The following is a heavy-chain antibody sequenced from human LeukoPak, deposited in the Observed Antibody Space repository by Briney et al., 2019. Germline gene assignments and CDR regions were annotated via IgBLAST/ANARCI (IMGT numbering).Heavy chain of an antibody. V-gene: IGHV3-21*01. CDR1: GFTFSSYS. Sequence: GGSLRLSCAASGFTFSSYSMNWVRQAPGKGLEWVSSISSSSSYIYYADSVKGRFTISRDNAKHSLYLQMNSLRAEDTAVYYCAREISGIAAAGYWGQGTLVTVSS. CDR3: AREISGIAAAGY. J-gene: IGHJ4*02. CDR2: ISSSSSYI. D-gene: IGHD6-13*01.